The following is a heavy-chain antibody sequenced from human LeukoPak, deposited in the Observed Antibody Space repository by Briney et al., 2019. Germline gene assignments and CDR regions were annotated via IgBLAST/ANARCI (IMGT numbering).Heavy chain of an antibody. CDR3: ARADSSSWYRNYYYYMDV. J-gene: IGHJ6*03. CDR2: IYYSGST. D-gene: IGHD6-13*01. V-gene: IGHV4-59*01. CDR1: GGSISSYY. Sequence: SETLSLTCTVSGGSISSYYWSWIRQPPGKGLEWIGYIYYSGSTNYNPSLKSRVTISVDTSKNQFSLKLSSVTAADTAVYYCARADSSSWYRNYYYYMDVWGKGTTVTVSS.